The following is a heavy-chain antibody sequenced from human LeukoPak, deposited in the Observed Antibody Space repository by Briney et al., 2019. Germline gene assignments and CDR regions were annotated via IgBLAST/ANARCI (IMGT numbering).Heavy chain of an antibody. D-gene: IGHD6-19*01. Sequence: SETLSLTCTVSGGSISSYYWSWIRQPPGKGLEWIGYIYYSGSTNYIPSLKSRVTISVDTSKNQFSLKLSSVTAADTAVYYCARRASSGWYVDYWGQGTLVTVSS. CDR3: ARRASSGWYVDY. CDR1: GGSISSYY. J-gene: IGHJ4*02. V-gene: IGHV4-59*08. CDR2: IYYSGST.